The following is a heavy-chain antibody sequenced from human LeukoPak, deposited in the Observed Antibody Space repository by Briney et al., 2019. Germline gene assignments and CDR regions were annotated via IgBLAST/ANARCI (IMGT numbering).Heavy chain of an antibody. V-gene: IGHV3-33*01. Sequence: GTSLRLSCAASGITLSNYGVHWVRQAPGKGLEWVALIWYDGSNKYFTDSVKGRFTISRDNSRNTVYLHMNSLRVEDTALYYCATWRSGSSSDRYLLDYWGRGTLVTVSS. J-gene: IGHJ4*02. CDR1: GITLSNYG. CDR3: ATWRSGSSSDRYLLDY. CDR2: IWYDGSNK. D-gene: IGHD1-14*01.